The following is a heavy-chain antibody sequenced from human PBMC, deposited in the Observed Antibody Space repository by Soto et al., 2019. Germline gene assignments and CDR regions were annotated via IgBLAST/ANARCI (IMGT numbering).Heavy chain of an antibody. Sequence: GGSLRLSCAASGFTFSSYSMNWVRQAAVKGLEWVSYISSSSSTIYYADSVKGRFTISRDNAKNSLYLQMNSLRDEDTAVYYCARGSLDIVVVPAASNDYWGQGTLVTVSS. CDR1: GFTFSSYS. V-gene: IGHV3-48*02. CDR3: ARGSLDIVVVPAASNDY. J-gene: IGHJ4*02. D-gene: IGHD2-2*01. CDR2: ISSSSSTI.